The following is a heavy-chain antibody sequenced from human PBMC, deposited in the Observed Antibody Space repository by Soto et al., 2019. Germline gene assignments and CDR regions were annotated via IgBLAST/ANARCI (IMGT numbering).Heavy chain of an antibody. Sequence: EVQLVESGGGLVQPGGSLRLSCAASGFTVSTKYMSWVRQAPGKGLERVSVIYSGGSTFYADSVRGRFTISRDNSKNTVNLKMNSLRAEDTAVYYCARDPWAADYWGQGTLVTVSS. J-gene: IGHJ4*02. D-gene: IGHD3-16*01. CDR2: IYSGGST. CDR3: ARDPWAADY. V-gene: IGHV3-66*01. CDR1: GFTVSTKY.